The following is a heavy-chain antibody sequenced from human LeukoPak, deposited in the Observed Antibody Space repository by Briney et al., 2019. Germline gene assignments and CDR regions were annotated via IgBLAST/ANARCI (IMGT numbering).Heavy chain of an antibody. Sequence: GGSLRLSCAASGFTFSSYAMSWVRQAPGKGLEWVSAISGSGGSAYYADSVKGRFTISRDNSKNTLYLQMNSLRAEDTAVYYCAKDRDSSGWYMRWGQGTLVTVSS. CDR3: AKDRDSSGWYMR. D-gene: IGHD6-19*01. V-gene: IGHV3-23*01. J-gene: IGHJ4*02. CDR1: GFTFSSYA. CDR2: ISGSGGSA.